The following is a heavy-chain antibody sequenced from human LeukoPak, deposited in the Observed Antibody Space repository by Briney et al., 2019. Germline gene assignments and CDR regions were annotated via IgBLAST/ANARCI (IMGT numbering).Heavy chain of an antibody. CDR1: EFSVGSNY. J-gene: IGHJ4*02. CDR3: ARDPIAAAGSTDY. D-gene: IGHD6-13*01. Sequence: PGGSLRLSCAASEFSVGSNYMNWVPQAPGKGLECVSSISISSSYTYYADSVKGRFTISRDNAKNSLYLQMNSLRAEDTAVYYCARDPIAAAGSTDYWGQGTLVTVSS. CDR2: ISISSSYT. V-gene: IGHV3-21*01.